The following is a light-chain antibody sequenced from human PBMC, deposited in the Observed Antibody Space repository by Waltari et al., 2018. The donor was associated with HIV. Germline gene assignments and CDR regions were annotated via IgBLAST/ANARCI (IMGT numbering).Light chain of an antibody. CDR3: QQYSSYSWT. J-gene: IGKJ1*01. CDR1: QNIGYW. V-gene: IGKV1-5*03. CDR2: KAS. Sequence: DIQMPQSPSPLSASVGDSVTITCRASQNIGYWLAWYQQKPGKAPNLLIYKASNLESGVPSRFSGSGSGTEFTLTISSLQPDDFATYFCQQYSSYSWTFGQGTKVEIK.